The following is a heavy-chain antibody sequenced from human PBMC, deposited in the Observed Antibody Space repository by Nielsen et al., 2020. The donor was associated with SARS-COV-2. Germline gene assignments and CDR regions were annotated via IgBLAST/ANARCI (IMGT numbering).Heavy chain of an antibody. V-gene: IGHV1-8*01. CDR1: GYTFTSYD. CDR2: MNPNSGNT. D-gene: IGHD1-1*01. CDR3: ARAQRPPTHPDY. J-gene: IGHJ4*02. Sequence: ASVKVSCKASGYTFTSYDINWVRQATGQGLEWMGWMNPNSGNTGYAQKFQGRATMTRNTSISTAYMELSSLRSEDTAVYYCARAQRPPTHPDYWGQGTLVTVSS.